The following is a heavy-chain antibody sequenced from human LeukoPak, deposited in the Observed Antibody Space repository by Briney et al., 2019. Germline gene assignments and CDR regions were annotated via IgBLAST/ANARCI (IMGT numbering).Heavy chain of an antibody. J-gene: IGHJ4*02. CDR1: GFTVSNNY. Sequence: GGSLRLSCAASGFTVSNNYMSWVRQAPGKGLERASVIYSGGSTYYADSVKGRFTISRDTSKNTLYLQMNSLRAEDTAVYYCAREIFSSGWYAFDNWGQGTLVTVSS. V-gene: IGHV3-66*01. CDR3: AREIFSSGWYAFDN. CDR2: IYSGGST. D-gene: IGHD6-19*01.